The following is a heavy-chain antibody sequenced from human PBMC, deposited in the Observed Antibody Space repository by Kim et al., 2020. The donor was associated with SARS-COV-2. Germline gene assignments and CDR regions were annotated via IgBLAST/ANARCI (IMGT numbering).Heavy chain of an antibody. Sequence: GGSLRLSCSTSGFYLNTYSIHWVRQAPGKGLEYVSGARYIGSRTYYAGPVTGRFTVSRDNSKKTVFLQMGSLRPDDTAVYYCVRQRSRGFSEGYDFDQWGQGTLVTVTP. D-gene: IGHD5-12*01. CDR3: VRQRSRGFSEGYDFDQ. CDR2: ARYIGSRT. V-gene: IGHV3-64*02. J-gene: IGHJ4*02. CDR1: GFYLNTYS.